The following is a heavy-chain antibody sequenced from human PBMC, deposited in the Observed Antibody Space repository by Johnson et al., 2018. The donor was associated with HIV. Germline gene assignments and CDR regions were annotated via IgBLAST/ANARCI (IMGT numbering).Heavy chain of an antibody. CDR2: IRYDGSNK. CDR3: ARVDGGATRAKGAFDI. J-gene: IGHJ3*02. D-gene: IGHD1-26*01. CDR1: GFTFDDYG. V-gene: IGHV3-30*02. Sequence: QVQLVESGGGLVPPGGSLRLSCAASGFTFDDYGMSWVRQAPGKGLEWVAFIRYDGSNKYYADSVKGRFTISRDNAKNSLYLQMNSLRAEDTAVYYCARVDGGATRAKGAFDIWGQGTMVTVSS.